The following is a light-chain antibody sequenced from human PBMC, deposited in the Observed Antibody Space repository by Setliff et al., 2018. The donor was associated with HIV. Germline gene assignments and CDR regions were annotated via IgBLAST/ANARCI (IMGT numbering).Light chain of an antibody. CDR3: SSYTTSTPIYV. CDR1: NSDVGGYNY. CDR2: DVS. J-gene: IGLJ1*01. V-gene: IGLV2-14*03. Sequence: QSVLTQPASVSGSPGQSITISCTVINSDVGGYNYVSWYQQHPGKAPKLMISDVSYRPSGVSNRFSGSKSGNTASLPISGLPAEDEAAYYCSSYTTSTPIYVFGTGTKVTVL.